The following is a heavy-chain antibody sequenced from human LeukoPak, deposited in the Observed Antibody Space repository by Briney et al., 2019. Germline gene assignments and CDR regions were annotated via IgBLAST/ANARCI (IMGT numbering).Heavy chain of an antibody. V-gene: IGHV3-11*04. CDR3: TRDKPFGGSGSNFDY. CDR1: LFTFRDYY. CDR2: IRSTGSST. Sequence: GGALRLSCTASLFTFRDYYVTGIRQAPGKGLEWVSYIRSTGSSTAYADSVKGRFAISRDNAKNSLYLQMNGLRVEDTALYYCTRDKPFGGSGSNFDYWGQGNLVTVSS. D-gene: IGHD3-10*01. J-gene: IGHJ4*02.